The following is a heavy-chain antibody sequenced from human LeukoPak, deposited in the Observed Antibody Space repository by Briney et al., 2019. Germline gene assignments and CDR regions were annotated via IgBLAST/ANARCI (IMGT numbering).Heavy chain of an antibody. CDR1: GGTFSSYA. V-gene: IGHV1-69*01. D-gene: IGHD2-2*01. CDR2: IIPIFGTA. CDR3: ARGVTVGYCSSTSCIFDY. J-gene: IGHJ4*02. Sequence: GSSVKVSCKASGGTFSSYAISWVRQAPGQGLEWMRGIIPIFGTANYAQKFQGRVTITADESTSTAYMELSSLRSEDTAVYYCARGVTVGYCSSTSCIFDYWGQGTLVTVSS.